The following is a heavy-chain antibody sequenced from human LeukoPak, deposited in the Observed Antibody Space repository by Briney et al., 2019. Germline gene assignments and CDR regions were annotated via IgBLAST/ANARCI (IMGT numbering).Heavy chain of an antibody. CDR3: ARNWEL. CDR1: GDIFSTYY. J-gene: IGHJ4*02. V-gene: IGHV1-2*02. Sequence: GASVKVSFKVSGDIFSTYYIQWVRQAPGGRLELVGWMNTYIGGTHSAPKFQGRVSITTDTSISTAYLELSRLTSDDPAMYYCARNWELWGQGTLVTVSS. CDR2: MNTYIGGT. D-gene: IGHD3-10*01.